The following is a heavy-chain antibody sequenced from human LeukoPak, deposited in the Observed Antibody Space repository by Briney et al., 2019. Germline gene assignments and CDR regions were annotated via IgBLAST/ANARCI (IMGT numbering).Heavy chain of an antibody. Sequence: GASVKVSCKASGGTFSNYAISWVRQAPGQGLEWMGGIITNYGTTNYAQKYQGRATITADESTTTVYMELSSLRSEDTAVYYCARPRTYYDFWRGYPPFDYWGQGTLVTVSS. CDR3: ARPRTYYDFWRGYPPFDY. CDR1: GGTFSNYA. CDR2: IITNYGTT. V-gene: IGHV1-69*13. J-gene: IGHJ4*02. D-gene: IGHD3-3*01.